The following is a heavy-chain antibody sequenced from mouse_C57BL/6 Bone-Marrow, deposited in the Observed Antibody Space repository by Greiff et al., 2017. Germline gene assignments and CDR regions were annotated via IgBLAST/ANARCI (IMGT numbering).Heavy chain of an antibody. J-gene: IGHJ4*01. D-gene: IGHD1-1*01. CDR2: IDSASGNT. CDR1: GFNIKNTY. Sequence: EVQLQQSVAELVRPGASVKLSCTASGFNIKNTYMHWVKQSPEQGLEWIGRIDSASGNTKYASKFPGKATLTADTSSSTAYLQLSSLTSEDTAIYYGASRGYGSSYRRVRYYYAMDYWGQGTSVTVSS. V-gene: IGHV14-3*01. CDR3: ASRGYGSSYRRVRYYYAMDY.